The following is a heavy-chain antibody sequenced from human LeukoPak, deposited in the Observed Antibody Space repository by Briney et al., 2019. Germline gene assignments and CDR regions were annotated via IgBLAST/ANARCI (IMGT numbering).Heavy chain of an antibody. Sequence: VXQAPGQXXXWMGWISAYNGNTNYAQKLQGRVTMTTDTSTSTAYMELRSLRSDDTAVYYCARDDGDYFRFDYWGQGTLVTVSS. CDR2: ISAYNGNT. D-gene: IGHD4-17*01. J-gene: IGHJ4*02. V-gene: IGHV1-18*01. CDR3: ARDDGDYFRFDY.